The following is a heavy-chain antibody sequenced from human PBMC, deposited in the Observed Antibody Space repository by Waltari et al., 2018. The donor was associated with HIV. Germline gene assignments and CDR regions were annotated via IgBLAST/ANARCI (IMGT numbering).Heavy chain of an antibody. Sequence: VHLVESGGAVVQRGGSLSLSCAASGLDVGAYGMHWVRQSPGKGLEWVSLISWDGTSTYYADSVKGRFTISKDNNKNSLFLQMNNLRAEDTAFYYCAKAHSSGWTGIDYWGQGTLVTVSS. CDR1: GLDVGAYG. CDR2: ISWDGTST. V-gene: IGHV3-43D*04. D-gene: IGHD6-25*01. CDR3: AKAHSSGWTGIDY. J-gene: IGHJ4*02.